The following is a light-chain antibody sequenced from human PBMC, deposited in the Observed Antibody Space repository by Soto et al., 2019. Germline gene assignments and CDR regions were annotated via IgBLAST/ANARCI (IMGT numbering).Light chain of an antibody. J-gene: IGKJ5*01. CDR1: QSVSSSY. CDR3: QQSSSSPIT. CDR2: AAS. Sequence: EIVLTQSPGTLSLSPGERATLSCRASQSVSSSYLAWYQQKPGQAPRLLMSAASSRATGIPDRFSGSGSGTDFTLTISRLEAEDFAVYYCQQSSSSPITFGQGTRLENK. V-gene: IGKV3-20*01.